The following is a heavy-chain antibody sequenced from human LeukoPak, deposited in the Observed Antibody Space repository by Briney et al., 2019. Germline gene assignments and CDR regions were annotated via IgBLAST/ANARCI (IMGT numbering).Heavy chain of an antibody. CDR1: GGSISSSNW. J-gene: IGHJ6*04. CDR3: AREWYYCSSTSCYFYYGMDV. D-gene: IGHD2-2*01. Sequence: SGTLSLTCAVSGGSISSSNWWSWVRQPPGKGLEWIGEIYHSGSTNYNPSLKSRVTISVGKSKNQFSLKLSSVTAADTAVYYCAREWYYCSSTSCYFYYGMDVWGKGTTVTVSS. CDR2: IYHSGST. V-gene: IGHV4-4*02.